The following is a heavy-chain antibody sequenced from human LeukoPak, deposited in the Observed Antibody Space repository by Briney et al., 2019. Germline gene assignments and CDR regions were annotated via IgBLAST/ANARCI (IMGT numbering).Heavy chain of an antibody. Sequence: GSVGLSCATYGIPLSRYALEWARQAPAKGLEWLEVRWYDGSNKYYADSVKGRFTISRDNSKNTLYLQMNSLRAEDTAVYYCARDHSSGWYSDYFDYWGQGTLVTVSS. CDR2: RWYDGSNK. D-gene: IGHD6-19*01. CDR3: ARDHSSGWYSDYFDY. CDR1: GIPLSRYA. J-gene: IGHJ4*02. V-gene: IGHV3-33*07.